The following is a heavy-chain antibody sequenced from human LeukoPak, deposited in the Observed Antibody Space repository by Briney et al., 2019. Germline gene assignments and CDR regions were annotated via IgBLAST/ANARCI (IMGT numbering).Heavy chain of an antibody. Sequence: PGGSLRLSCAASGFTFSNYAVHWVRQAPGKGLEWLAVISYDASYKYYADSVKGRFTISRDNSKNTLYLQMNSLRAEDTAVYYCAREGVTYSYGYVDYWGQGTLVTVSS. V-gene: IGHV3-30-3*01. CDR2: ISYDASYK. D-gene: IGHD5-18*01. CDR1: GFTFSNYA. J-gene: IGHJ4*02. CDR3: AREGVTYSYGYVDY.